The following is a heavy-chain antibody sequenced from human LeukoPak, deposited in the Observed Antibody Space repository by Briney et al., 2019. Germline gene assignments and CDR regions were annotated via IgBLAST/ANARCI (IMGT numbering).Heavy chain of an antibody. V-gene: IGHV3-23*01. CDR1: GFTFSSYE. Sequence: PGGSLRLSCAASGFTFSSYEMNWVRQAPGKGLEWVSAISGSGGSTYYADSVKGRFTISRDNSKNTLYLQMNSLRAEDTAVYYCAKDCSSSSWAFDIWGQGTMVTVSS. D-gene: IGHD6-13*01. CDR3: AKDCSSSSWAFDI. CDR2: ISGSGGST. J-gene: IGHJ3*02.